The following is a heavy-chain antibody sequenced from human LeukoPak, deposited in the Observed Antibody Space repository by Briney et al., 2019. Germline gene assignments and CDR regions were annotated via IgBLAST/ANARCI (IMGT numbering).Heavy chain of an antibody. CDR2: IYSDNT. CDR1: GFTVSSNS. Sequence: GGSLRLSCTVSGFTVSSNSMSWVRQAPGKGLEWASFIYSDNTHYSDSVKGRFTISRDNSKNTLYLQMNSLRAEDTAVYYCARRPWYYYDSSGLIPEYYFDYWGQGTLVTVSS. D-gene: IGHD3-22*01. V-gene: IGHV3-53*01. J-gene: IGHJ4*02. CDR3: ARRPWYYYDSSGLIPEYYFDY.